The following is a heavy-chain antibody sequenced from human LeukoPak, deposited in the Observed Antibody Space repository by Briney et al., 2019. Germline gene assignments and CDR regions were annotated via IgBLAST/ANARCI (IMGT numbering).Heavy chain of an antibody. CDR2: ISGSGNTI. D-gene: IGHD3-10*01. Sequence: GGSLRLSCTASGFIFSDSYMSWLRQAPGKGLEWISYISGSGNTIDYADSVKGRFTISRDNAENSLYLQMNGLRADDTAIYYCARDLQLGAIRRFDPWGQGTLVTVSS. CDR3: ARDLQLGAIRRFDP. V-gene: IGHV3-11*01. CDR1: GFIFSDSY. J-gene: IGHJ5*02.